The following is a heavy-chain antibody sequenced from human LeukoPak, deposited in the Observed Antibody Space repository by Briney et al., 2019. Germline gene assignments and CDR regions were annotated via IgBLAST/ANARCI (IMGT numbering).Heavy chain of an antibody. V-gene: IGHV4-59*12. J-gene: IGHJ6*02. CDR3: ARDRYDSYPMDV. Sequence: SETLSLTCTVSGGSISSYYWSWIRQPPGKGLEWIGYIYYSGSTYYNPSLKSRVTISVDTSKNQFSLKLTSVTAADTAVYYCARDRYDSYPMDVWGQGTTVTVSS. CDR2: IYYSGST. CDR1: GGSISSYY. D-gene: IGHD3-3*01.